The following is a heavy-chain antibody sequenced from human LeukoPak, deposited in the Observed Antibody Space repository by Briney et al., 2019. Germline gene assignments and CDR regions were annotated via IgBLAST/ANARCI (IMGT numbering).Heavy chain of an antibody. CDR3: GKSEVTIPDSH. J-gene: IGHJ4*02. CDR1: GFTVTDYY. Sequence: GGSLKLSCAASGFTVTDYYMTWIRQAPGKGLVWVSYISSSGNTIYYGDFVKGRFTISRDNAKNSLVLQMNSLRVEDTAVYYCGKSEVTIPDSHWGQGTPVTVSS. V-gene: IGHV3-11*04. D-gene: IGHD2-21*02. CDR2: ISSSGNTI.